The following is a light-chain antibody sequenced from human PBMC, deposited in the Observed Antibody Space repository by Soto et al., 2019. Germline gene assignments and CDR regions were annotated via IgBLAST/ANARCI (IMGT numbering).Light chain of an antibody. CDR2: DVS. CDR1: SSDVGGYNY. Sequence: QSALTQPASVSGSPGQSITISCTGTSSDVGGYNYVSWYHQHPGKAPKLMIYDVSNRPSGVSNRFSGSKSGNTAPLTISGLQAEDEADYYCSSYTSSSTLLYVFGAGTKLTVL. CDR3: SSYTSSSTLLYV. V-gene: IGLV2-14*01. J-gene: IGLJ1*01.